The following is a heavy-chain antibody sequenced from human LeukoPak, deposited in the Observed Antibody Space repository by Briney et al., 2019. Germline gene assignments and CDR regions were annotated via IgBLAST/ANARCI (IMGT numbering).Heavy chain of an antibody. Sequence: PGGSLGVSCAASGFTFSSYEVNWVRQAPGKGLEWGSYISSSGSTTYYADSVKGRFTISRDNAKNSLYMQMISLRAEDTDVYYSARSGRLGDCSGGSCFRSDYWGQGTLVTVSS. V-gene: IGHV3-48*03. CDR3: ARSGRLGDCSGGSCFRSDY. CDR2: ISSSGSTT. J-gene: IGHJ4*02. D-gene: IGHD2-15*01. CDR1: GFTFSSYE.